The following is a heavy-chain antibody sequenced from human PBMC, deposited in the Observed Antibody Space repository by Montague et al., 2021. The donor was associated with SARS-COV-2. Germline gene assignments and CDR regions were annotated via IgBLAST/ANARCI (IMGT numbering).Heavy chain of an antibody. V-gene: IGHV3-7*01. D-gene: IGHD4-17*01. CDR3: ARNDYGGVDYKYYGMGV. J-gene: IGHJ6*02. Sequence: SPRLSCVASGFTFGNYWMNWVRQAPGKGLEWVANIKQDGTEKYYVDSVKGRFTISRDNAKNSLYLQMNSLRADDTAVYYCARNDYGGVDYKYYGMGVWGQGATVTVSS. CDR1: GFTFGNYW. CDR2: IKQDGTEK.